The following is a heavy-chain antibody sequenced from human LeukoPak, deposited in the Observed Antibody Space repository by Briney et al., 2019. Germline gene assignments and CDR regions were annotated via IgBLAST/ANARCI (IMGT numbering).Heavy chain of an antibody. Sequence: SGGSLRLSCAASGFTVSSNYMSWVRQAPGKGLEWVSTISASGGSTFYADSVKGRFTMSRDNSKNTLYLQMNSLRVVDTAVYYCAKERDDDNPDFRHWGQGTLVTVSS. CDR3: AKERDDDNPDFRH. CDR2: ISASGGST. V-gene: IGHV3-23*01. J-gene: IGHJ1*01. CDR1: GFTVSSNY. D-gene: IGHD5-24*01.